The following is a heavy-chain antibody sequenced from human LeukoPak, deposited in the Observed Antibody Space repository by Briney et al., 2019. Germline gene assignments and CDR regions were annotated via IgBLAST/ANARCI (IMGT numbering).Heavy chain of an antibody. J-gene: IGHJ4*02. V-gene: IGHV5-51*01. CDR1: GYSFTSYW. CDR2: FYPGDSDT. D-gene: IGHD5-18*01. CDR3: ARSTVDTAYYFDY. Sequence: RGESLKISCKGSGYSFTSYWIGWVRQMPGKGLEWMGIFYPGDSDTRYSPSFQGQVTISADKSISTAYLQWSSLKASDTAMYYCARSTVDTAYYFDYWGQGTLVTVSS.